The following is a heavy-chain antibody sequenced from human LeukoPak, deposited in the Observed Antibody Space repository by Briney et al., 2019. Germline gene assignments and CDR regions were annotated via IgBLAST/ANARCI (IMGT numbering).Heavy chain of an antibody. CDR3: ARDSGKYYYDSSGYRD. CDR1: GFTVSSNY. Sequence: PGGSLRLSCAASGFTVSSNYMSWVRQAPGKGLEWVSVIYSSGSTYYADSVKGRFTISRDNSKNTLYLQMNSLRAEDTAVYYCARDSGKYYYDSSGYRDWGQGTLVTVSS. CDR2: IYSSGST. J-gene: IGHJ4*02. D-gene: IGHD3-22*01. V-gene: IGHV3-66*01.